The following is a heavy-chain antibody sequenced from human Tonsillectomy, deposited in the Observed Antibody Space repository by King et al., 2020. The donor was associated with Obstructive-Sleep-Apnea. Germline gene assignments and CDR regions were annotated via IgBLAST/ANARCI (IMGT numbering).Heavy chain of an antibody. V-gene: IGHV4-39*07. Sequence: QVQLQESGPGLVKPSETLSLTCTVSGGSISSSSYYWGWIRQPPGKGLEWIGSIYYSGSTYYNPSLKSRVTISVDTSKNQFSLKLSSVTAADTAVYCCARTLGYGMDVWGQGTTVTVSS. CDR2: IYYSGST. CDR3: ARTLGYGMDV. CDR1: GGSISSSSYY. J-gene: IGHJ6*02.